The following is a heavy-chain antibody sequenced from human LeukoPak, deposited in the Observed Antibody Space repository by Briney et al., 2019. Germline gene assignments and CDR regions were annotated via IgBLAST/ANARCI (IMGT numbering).Heavy chain of an antibody. CDR2: ITASAMTI. J-gene: IGHJ4*02. D-gene: IGHD2-15*01. CDR1: GFMFSSYE. Sequence: PGGSLRLSCAASGFMFSSYEMNWVRQAPGKGLEWVSYITASAMTIHYADSVKGRFTISRDNAKNSVYLQMDRLSDEDTAVYYCARGSSGVDYWGQGTLVTVSS. V-gene: IGHV3-48*03. CDR3: ARGSSGVDY.